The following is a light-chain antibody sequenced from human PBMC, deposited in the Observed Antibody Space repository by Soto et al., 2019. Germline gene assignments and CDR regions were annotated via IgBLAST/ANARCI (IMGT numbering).Light chain of an antibody. J-gene: IGLJ2*01. V-gene: IGLV2-11*01. CDR2: DVS. Sequence: QSALTQPRSVSGSPGQSVTISCTGTSSDVGGYNYVSWYQQHPGKAPKLMIYDVSKRPSGVPDRFSGSNSGNTASLTISGLQAEDEADYHCYSYAGSYTVFGGGTKLTVL. CDR3: YSYAGSYTV. CDR1: SSDVGGYNY.